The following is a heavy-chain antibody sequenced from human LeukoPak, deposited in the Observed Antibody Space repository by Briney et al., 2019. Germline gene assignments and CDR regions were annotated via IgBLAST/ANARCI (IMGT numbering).Heavy chain of an antibody. D-gene: IGHD4-11*01. Sequence: PGGSLRLSCEASGFTFSNYWMSWVCQAPGKGLEWVANIKYDGSEKYYADSVTGRFTISRDNGKNSLYVQMNSLTVEDTAVYYCATYSTINAREFQYWGQGTLVTVSS. CDR2: IKYDGSEK. J-gene: IGHJ1*01. CDR1: GFTFSNYW. CDR3: ATYSTINAREFQY. V-gene: IGHV3-7*01.